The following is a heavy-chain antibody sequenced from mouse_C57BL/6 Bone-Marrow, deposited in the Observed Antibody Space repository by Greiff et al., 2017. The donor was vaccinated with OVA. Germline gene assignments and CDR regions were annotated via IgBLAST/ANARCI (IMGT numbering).Heavy chain of an antibody. CDR1: GFTFSDYG. CDR2: ISSGSSTI. V-gene: IGHV5-17*01. CDR3: ARSLGRTDFDY. D-gene: IGHD4-1*01. Sequence: EVKLVESGGGLVKPGGSLKLSCAASGFTFSDYGMHWVRQAPEKGLEWVAYISSGSSTIYYADTVKGRFNISRDNAKNTLCLQMTSLRSEDTAMYYCARSLGRTDFDYWGQGTTLTVSS. J-gene: IGHJ2*01.